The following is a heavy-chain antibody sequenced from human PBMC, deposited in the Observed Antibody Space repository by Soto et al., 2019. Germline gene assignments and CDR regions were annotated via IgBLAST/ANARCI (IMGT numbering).Heavy chain of an antibody. J-gene: IGHJ5*02. CDR1: GYTFTSSD. D-gene: IGHD2-15*01. Sequence: GASVKVSCKASGYTFTSSDVYWVRQATGQGLELMGWMNPNTGNTGYAQKFQGRVTMTRNTSISTAYMELSSLRSEDTAVYYCARGSQHCSGGSCSSGWFDPWGQGTPVTVSS. CDR3: ARGSQHCSGGSCSSGWFDP. V-gene: IGHV1-8*01. CDR2: MNPNTGNT.